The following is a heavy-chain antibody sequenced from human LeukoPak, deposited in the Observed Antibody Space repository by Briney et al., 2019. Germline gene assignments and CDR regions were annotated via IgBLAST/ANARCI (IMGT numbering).Heavy chain of an antibody. D-gene: IGHD3-22*01. V-gene: IGHV3-7*01. CDR2: INPDGSVI. Sequence: TGGSLRLSCAASGFTFSGYWMSWVRQAPGKGLEWVANINPDGSVIHYVDSAKGRFTISRDNAKNSLYLQMNYLRAEDSALYYCATSDDSSGSDWGQGTLVTVSS. CDR3: ATSDDSSGSD. J-gene: IGHJ4*02. CDR1: GFTFSGYW.